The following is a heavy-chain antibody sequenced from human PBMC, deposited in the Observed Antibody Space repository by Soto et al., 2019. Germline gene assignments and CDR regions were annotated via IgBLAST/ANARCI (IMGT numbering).Heavy chain of an antibody. Sequence: QVQLVESGGGVVQPGRSLRLSCAASGFIVSFYGMHWVRQAPGKGLEWVAVISDDGSRKYYADSVKGRFTISRDNSKNTVYLQMNSLRAEDTAVYYCAKLNTHYFDSSGPVPLYNMDYWGQGTLVTVSS. V-gene: IGHV3-30*18. J-gene: IGHJ4*01. D-gene: IGHD3-22*01. CDR2: ISDDGSRK. CDR3: AKLNTHYFDSSGPVPLYNMDY. CDR1: GFIVSFYG.